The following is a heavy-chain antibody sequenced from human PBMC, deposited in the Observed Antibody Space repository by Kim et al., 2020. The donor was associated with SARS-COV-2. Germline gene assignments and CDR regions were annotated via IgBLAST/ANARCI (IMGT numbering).Heavy chain of an antibody. Sequence: GESLKISCKGSGYSFTSYWIGWVRQMPGKGLEWMGIIYPGDSDTRYSPSFQGQVTISADKSISTAYLQWSSLKASDTAMYYCARQFRDYYDSSGYPDAFDIWGQGTMVTVSS. CDR1: GYSFTSYW. CDR3: ARQFRDYYDSSGYPDAFDI. CDR2: IYPGDSDT. D-gene: IGHD3-22*01. J-gene: IGHJ3*02. V-gene: IGHV5-51*01.